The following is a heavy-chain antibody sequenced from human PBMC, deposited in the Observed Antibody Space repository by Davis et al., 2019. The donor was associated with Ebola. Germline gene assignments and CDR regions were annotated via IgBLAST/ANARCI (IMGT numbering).Heavy chain of an antibody. CDR2: IFPGDSDT. D-gene: IGHD5-24*01. CDR3: ARGTDGYNPGGYFDS. CDR1: DNTFTSYW. V-gene: IGHV5-51*01. J-gene: IGHJ4*02. Sequence: GESLKISCKGSDNTFTSYWIVWVRQMPGKGLECMGIIFPGDSDTRYSPSFQGQVTISADKSISTAYLQWSSLKASDTAMYYCARGTDGYNPGGYFDSWGRGTLVTVSS.